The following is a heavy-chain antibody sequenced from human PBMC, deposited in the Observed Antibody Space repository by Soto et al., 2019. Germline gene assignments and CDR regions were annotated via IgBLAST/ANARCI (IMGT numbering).Heavy chain of an antibody. CDR2: INHSGST. V-gene: IGHV4-34*01. CDR3: ARGDTYYDILTGYYRDSPNGDAFDI. CDR1: GGSFSGYY. Sequence: TSETLSLTCAVYGGSFSGYYWSWIRQPPGKGLEWIGEINHSGSTNYNPSLKSRVTISVDTSKNQFSLKLSSVTAADTAVYYCARGDTYYDILTGYYRDSPNGDAFDIWGQGTMVTVSS. D-gene: IGHD3-9*01. J-gene: IGHJ3*02.